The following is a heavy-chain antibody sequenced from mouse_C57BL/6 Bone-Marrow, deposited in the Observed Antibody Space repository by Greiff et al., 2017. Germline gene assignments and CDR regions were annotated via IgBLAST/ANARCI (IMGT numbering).Heavy chain of an antibody. D-gene: IGHD2-3*01. V-gene: IGHV1-80*01. Sequence: QVQLQQSGAELVKPGASVKISCKASGYAFSSYWMNWVKQRPGKGLEWIGQIYPGDGDTNYNGKFKGKATLTADKSSSTAYMQLSSLTSEDSAVYFCARWGWLLPLRDYWGQGTSVTVSS. CDR3: ARWGWLLPLRDY. CDR2: IYPGDGDT. J-gene: IGHJ4*01. CDR1: GYAFSSYW.